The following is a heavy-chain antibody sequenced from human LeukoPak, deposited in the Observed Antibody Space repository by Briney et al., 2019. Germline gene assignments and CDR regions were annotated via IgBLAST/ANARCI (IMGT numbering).Heavy chain of an antibody. D-gene: IGHD6-19*01. J-gene: IGHJ4*02. CDR1: GFTVSSNY. CDR3: ARGQLRKQWLVPFDY. V-gene: IGHV3-66*02. Sequence: GGSLRLSCAASGFTVSSNYMSWVRQAPGKGLEWVSVIYSGGSTYYADSVKGRFTISRDDSKNTLYLQMNSLRAEDTAAYYCARGQLRKQWLVPFDYWGQGTLVTVSS. CDR2: IYSGGST.